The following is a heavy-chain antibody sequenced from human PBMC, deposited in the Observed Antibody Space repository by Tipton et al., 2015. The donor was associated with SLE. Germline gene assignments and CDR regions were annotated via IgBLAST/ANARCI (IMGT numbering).Heavy chain of an antibody. Sequence: TLSLTCTVSGGSISSGGYYWSWIRQAPGKGLEWIGEINHSGSTNYSPSLRSRVTMSVDTSKDQFSLKLSSVTAADTAMYYCARGSGNFDYWDQGTLVTVSS. J-gene: IGHJ4*02. V-gene: IGHV4-39*07. CDR2: INHSGST. CDR3: ARGSGNFDY. D-gene: IGHD3-3*01. CDR1: GGSISSGGYY.